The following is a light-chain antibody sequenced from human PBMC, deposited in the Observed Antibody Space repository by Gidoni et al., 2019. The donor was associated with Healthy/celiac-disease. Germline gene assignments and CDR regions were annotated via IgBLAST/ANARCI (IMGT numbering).Light chain of an antibody. V-gene: IGKV1-39*01. CDR3: QQSYSTPRT. CDR1: QSISSY. CDR2: AAS. J-gene: IGKJ4*01. Sequence: DIQLNQSPPSLSASVGDRVTITCRASQSISSYLNWYQQKPGKAPKLLIYAASSLQSGVPSRFSGSGSGTDFTLTISSLQPEDFATYYCQQSYSTPRTFGGGTKVEIK.